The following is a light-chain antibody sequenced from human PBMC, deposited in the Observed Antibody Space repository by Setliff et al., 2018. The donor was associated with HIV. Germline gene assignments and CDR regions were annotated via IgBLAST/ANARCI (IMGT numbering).Light chain of an antibody. CDR1: SSDVGSYNF. Sequence: QSALTQPRSVSGSPGQSVTIPCTGTSSDVGSYNFVTWYQQHPGKVPKLIIYDVTRRPSGVPDRFSGSRSGNTASLTIPGLQAEDEADYYCSSFAGRLHVFGTGTKAPS. CDR3: SSFAGRLHV. CDR2: DVT. J-gene: IGLJ1*01. V-gene: IGLV2-11*01.